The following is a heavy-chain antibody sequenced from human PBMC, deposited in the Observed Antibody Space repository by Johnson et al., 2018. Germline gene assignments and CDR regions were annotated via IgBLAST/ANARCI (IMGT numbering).Heavy chain of an antibody. Sequence: QVQLVQSGGGVVQPGRSLRLSCAASRFTFSSYAMHWVRQAPGKGLEWVAVISYDGSNKYYADSVKGRFTISRANSKNTLYLQMNSMRTEDPAVYYCARDRVQLGFDAFDSWVQGTMVTVSS. V-gene: IGHV3-30-3*01. D-gene: IGHD5-18*01. J-gene: IGHJ3*02. CDR1: RFTFSSYA. CDR3: ARDRVQLGFDAFDS. CDR2: ISYDGSNK.